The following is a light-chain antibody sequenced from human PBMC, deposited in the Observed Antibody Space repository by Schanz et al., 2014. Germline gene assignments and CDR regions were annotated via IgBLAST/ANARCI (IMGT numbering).Light chain of an antibody. CDR3: SSYAGTSKPWV. CDR1: SSDIGAYNY. J-gene: IGLJ3*02. Sequence: QSALTQPPSASGSPGQSVTISCTGASSDIGAYNYVSWFQQHPGKSPKLVISEVSKRPSGVPDRFSGPKSGNTASLTVSGLQAEDEADYYCSSYAGTSKPWVFGGGTKLTVL. CDR2: EVS. V-gene: IGLV2-8*01.